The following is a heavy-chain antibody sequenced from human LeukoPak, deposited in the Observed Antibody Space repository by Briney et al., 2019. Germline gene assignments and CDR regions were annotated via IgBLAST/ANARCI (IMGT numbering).Heavy chain of an antibody. CDR2: ISHSGNT. D-gene: IGHD3-10*01. J-gene: IGHJ4*02. Sequence: PSETLSLTCAVSGASVSSKNWWSWVRQPPGKGLEWIGEISHSGNTNYNPPLKSRVTISVDTSKNQFSLKLSSVTAADTAVYYCARRSRILVRGYGGIDYWGQGTLVTVSS. CDR3: ARRSRILVRGYGGIDY. CDR1: GASVSSKNW. V-gene: IGHV4-4*02.